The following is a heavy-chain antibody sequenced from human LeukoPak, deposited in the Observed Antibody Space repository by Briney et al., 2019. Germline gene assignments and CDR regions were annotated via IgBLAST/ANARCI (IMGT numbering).Heavy chain of an antibody. V-gene: IGHV1-2*02. CDR1: GHTYTRYY. CDR2: FNPNSGGT. CDR3: ARAGFRYYYYYGMDV. Sequence: ASVKPSCKPFGHTYTRYYMIWVRQSPGQRLEGMGWFNPNSGGTNYAEKFQGRVTMTRDTSISTAYMELSRLRSDNTAVYSCARAGFRYYYYYGMDVWGQGTTVTVSS. J-gene: IGHJ6*02.